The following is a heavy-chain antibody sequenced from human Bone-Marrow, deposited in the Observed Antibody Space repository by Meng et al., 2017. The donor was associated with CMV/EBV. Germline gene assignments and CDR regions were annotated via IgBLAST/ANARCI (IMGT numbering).Heavy chain of an antibody. Sequence: GGSLRLSCAASGFTFSSYAMHWVRQSPGKGLEWLAVISYDGSNIYYADSVKGRFTISRDNSKNTLYLQMNSLRPEDKAVYYCAKDTGYLSGYFDYWGQGTLVTVSS. V-gene: IGHV3-30-3*01. CDR1: GFTFSSYA. J-gene: IGHJ4*02. D-gene: IGHD3-9*01. CDR2: ISYDGSNI. CDR3: AKDTGYLSGYFDY.